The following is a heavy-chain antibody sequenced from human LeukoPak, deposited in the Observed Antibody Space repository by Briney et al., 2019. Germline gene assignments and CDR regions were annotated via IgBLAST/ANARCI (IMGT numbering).Heavy chain of an antibody. D-gene: IGHD2/OR15-2a*01. CDR3: AKEVEGRYYGHLGY. J-gene: IGHJ4*02. CDR1: GFTFSSYG. CDR2: ISYDGSNK. Sequence: GGSLRLSCAASGFTFSSYGMHWVRQAPGKGLEWVAVISYDGSNKYYADSVKGRFTISRDNSKNTLYLQMNSLRAEDTAVYYCAKEVEGRYYGHLGYWGQGTLVTVSS. V-gene: IGHV3-30*18.